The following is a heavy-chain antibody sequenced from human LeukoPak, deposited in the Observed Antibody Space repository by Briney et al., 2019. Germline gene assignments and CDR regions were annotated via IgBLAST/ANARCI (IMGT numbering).Heavy chain of an antibody. CDR1: GFTVSSNY. CDR2: ITKKIDGGTT. Sequence: GSLRLSCAASGFTVSSNYMSWVRQAPGKGLEWVGRITKKIDGGTTTYAAPVRGRFTISRDDSKDTLYLQMNSLKTDDTAVYYCTRGPRPFDYWGQGTLVTVSS. J-gene: IGHJ4*02. V-gene: IGHV3-15*01. CDR3: TRGPRPFDY.